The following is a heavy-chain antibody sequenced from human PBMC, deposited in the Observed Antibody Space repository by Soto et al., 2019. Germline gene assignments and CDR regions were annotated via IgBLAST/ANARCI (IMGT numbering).Heavy chain of an antibody. CDR3: ARLTPRENYYNCSVPFTY. V-gene: IGHV5-51*01. Sequence: GESLKISCTGSGYSFTSYWIGWVRQMPGKGLEWMGIIYPGDSDTRYSPSFQGQVTISADKSIITAYLQWSSLKASDTAMYYCARLTPRENYYNCSVPFTYWARGTLDPASS. CDR1: GYSFTSYW. J-gene: IGHJ4*02. CDR2: IYPGDSDT. D-gene: IGHD3-22*01.